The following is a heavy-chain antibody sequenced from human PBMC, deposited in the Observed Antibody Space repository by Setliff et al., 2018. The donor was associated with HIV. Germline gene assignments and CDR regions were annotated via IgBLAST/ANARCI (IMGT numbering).Heavy chain of an antibody. Sequence: SETLSLTCPVSSGSISSGTYYWSWLRQYPGKGLEWIGYIDYSGSAFNNPSLKSRITISRDTSKNQFSLKMNSVTAADTAVYYCAREWKTALVTKYFDYWGHGKLVTVSS. D-gene: IGHD5-18*01. V-gene: IGHV4-31*03. CDR1: SGSISSGTYY. CDR3: AREWKTALVTKYFDY. CDR2: IDYSGSA. J-gene: IGHJ4*01.